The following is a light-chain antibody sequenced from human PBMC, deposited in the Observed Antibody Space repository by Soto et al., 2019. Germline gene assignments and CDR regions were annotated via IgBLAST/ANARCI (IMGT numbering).Light chain of an antibody. J-gene: IGLJ2*01. Sequence: QSALTQPPSASGSPGQSVTISCTGTSSDVGGYNYVSWYQQHPGKAPKLMIFEVSKRPSGVPDRFSGSKSGNTASLTVSGLEAEDEDDYYYNSYACSNSKDVVFGGGTKVTVL. CDR1: SSDVGGYNY. V-gene: IGLV2-8*01. CDR2: EVS. CDR3: NSYACSNSKDVV.